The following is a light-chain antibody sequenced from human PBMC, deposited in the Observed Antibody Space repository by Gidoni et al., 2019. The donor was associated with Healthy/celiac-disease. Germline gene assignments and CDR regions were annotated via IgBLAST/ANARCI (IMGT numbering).Light chain of an antibody. CDR3: QQYNNWPPIT. CDR1: QSVSSN. V-gene: IGKV3D-15*01. J-gene: IGKJ5*01. Sequence: EIVMTQSLATLSVSPGERATLSCRASQSVSSNLAWYQQKPGQAPRLLIYGASTRATGIPARFSGSGSGTEFTLTISSLQSEDFSVYYCQQYNNWPPITFXQXTRLEIK. CDR2: GAS.